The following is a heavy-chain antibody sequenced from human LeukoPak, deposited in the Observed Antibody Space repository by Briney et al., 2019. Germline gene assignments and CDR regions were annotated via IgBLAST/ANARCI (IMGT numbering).Heavy chain of an antibody. Sequence: SETLSLTCTVSGGSISSSSYYWGWIRQPPGKGLEWIGSIYYSGSTYYNPSLKSRVIISVDTSKNQFSLKLSSVTAADTAVYYCASQDFEKEFDYWGQGTLDTVSS. CDR2: IYYSGST. J-gene: IGHJ4*02. CDR3: ASQDFEKEFDY. CDR1: GGSISSSSYY. D-gene: IGHD3-9*01. V-gene: IGHV4-39*01.